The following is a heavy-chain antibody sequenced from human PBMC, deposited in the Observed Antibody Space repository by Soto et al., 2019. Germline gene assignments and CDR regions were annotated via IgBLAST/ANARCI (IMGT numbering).Heavy chain of an antibody. Sequence: SVKVSCKASGGTFSSLDINWVRQAPGQGLEWMGGIIPISETTNYAQIFQGRVSIVADISTSTAYMELSRLRSEDTAVYYCARALLSHSYDSGGYDSYFHAMDVWGQGTPVTVS. V-gene: IGHV1-69*06. D-gene: IGHD3-22*01. CDR3: ARALLSHSYDSGGYDSYFHAMDV. J-gene: IGHJ6*02. CDR2: IIPISETT. CDR1: GGTFSSLD.